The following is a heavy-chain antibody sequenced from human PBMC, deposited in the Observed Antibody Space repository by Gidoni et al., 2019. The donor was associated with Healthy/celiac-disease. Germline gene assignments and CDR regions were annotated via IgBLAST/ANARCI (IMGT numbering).Heavy chain of an antibody. J-gene: IGHJ6*02. CDR3: ARRGIVVVPAAAPLYGMDV. CDR1: GYTFTSYA. CDR2: INTNTGNP. Sequence: QVQLVQSGSELKKPGASVKVSCKASGYTFTSYAMNWVRQAPGQGLEWMGWINTNTGNPTYAQGFTGRFVFSLDTSVSTAYLQISSLKAEDTAVYYCARRGIVVVPAAAPLYGMDVWGQGTTVTVSS. V-gene: IGHV7-4-1*02. D-gene: IGHD2-2*01.